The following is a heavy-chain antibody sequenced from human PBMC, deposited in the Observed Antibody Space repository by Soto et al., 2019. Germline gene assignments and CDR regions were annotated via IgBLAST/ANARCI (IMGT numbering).Heavy chain of an antibody. V-gene: IGHV4-61*01. J-gene: IGHJ6*02. CDR1: GGSIIGGSYY. D-gene: IGHD3-3*01. CDR3: AREHNFCSGFAFAMDV. CDR2: AHDSGST. Sequence: PSETLSLTCTVSGGSIIGGSYYWSWIRQSPGKGLEWIGYAHDSGSTEYNPSLQSRLTILIDTSKNQFSLRLTSVTSADTAVYYCAREHNFCSGFAFAMDVWGRGITVTVSS.